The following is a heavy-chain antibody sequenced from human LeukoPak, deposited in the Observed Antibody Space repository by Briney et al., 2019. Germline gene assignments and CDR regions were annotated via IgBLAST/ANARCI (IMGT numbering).Heavy chain of an antibody. CDR2: VSLQGST. V-gene: IGHV4-4*02. CDR1: GGSISNTNW. CDR3: AREGGPYRPLDY. Sequence: SETLSLTCGVSGGSISNTNWWTWFRQPPGKGLEWIGEVSLQGSTNYDPSLKSRVAISVDKSENHISLKLTSVTAADTAVYYCAREGGPYRPLDYSGQGTLVTVAS. J-gene: IGHJ4*02.